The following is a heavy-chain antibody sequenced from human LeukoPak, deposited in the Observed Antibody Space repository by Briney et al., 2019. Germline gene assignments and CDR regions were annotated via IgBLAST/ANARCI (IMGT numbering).Heavy chain of an antibody. J-gene: IGHJ4*02. CDR2: IYSSGST. D-gene: IGHD3-22*01. CDR3: ARRVVSYDSSGYYYLGPLDY. Sequence: SETLSLTCTVPGGSISSSSYYWGWIRQPPGKGLEWIGNIYSSGSTYFNPSLKGRVTISVDTSKNQFSLKLSSVTAADTAVYYCARRVVSYDSSGYYYLGPLDYWGQGTLVTVSS. CDR1: GGSISSSSYY. V-gene: IGHV4-39*07.